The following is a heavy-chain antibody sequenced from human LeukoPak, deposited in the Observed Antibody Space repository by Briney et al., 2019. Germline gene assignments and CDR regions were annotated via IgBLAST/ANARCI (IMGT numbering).Heavy chain of an antibody. D-gene: IGHD6-19*01. J-gene: IGHJ4*02. Sequence: SVKVSCKASGGAFSSYAISWVRQAPGQGLEWMGGIIPIFGTANYAQKFQGRVTITADESTSTAYMELSSLRSEDTAVYYCATSQNETRYSSGWSYYFDYWGQGTLVTVSS. CDR2: IIPIFGTA. V-gene: IGHV1-69*13. CDR3: ATSQNETRYSSGWSYYFDY. CDR1: GGAFSSYA.